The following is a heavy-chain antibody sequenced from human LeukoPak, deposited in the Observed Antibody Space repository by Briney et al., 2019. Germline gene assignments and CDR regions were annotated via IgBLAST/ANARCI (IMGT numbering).Heavy chain of an antibody. Sequence: GGSLRLSCVGSGFTFRSHAMCWVRQAPEKGLEFVSGIYENGGTTYYADSVKGRFSISRDNSKNTLYLQMDSLRGEDTAVYYCAKDRTVGASYWYFDLWGRGTLVTVSS. CDR3: AKDRTVGASYWYFDL. D-gene: IGHD1-26*01. CDR1: GFTFRSHA. J-gene: IGHJ2*01. V-gene: IGHV3-23*01. CDR2: IYENGGTT.